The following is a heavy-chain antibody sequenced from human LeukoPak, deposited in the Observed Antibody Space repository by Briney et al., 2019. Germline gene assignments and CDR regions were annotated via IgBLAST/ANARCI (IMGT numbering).Heavy chain of an antibody. CDR1: GYIFTDYY. D-gene: IGHD3-9*01. J-gene: IGHJ6*03. Sequence: GASVKVSCKASGYIFTDYYMHWVRQAPGQGLEWMGGIIPIFGTANYAQKFQGRVTITADESTSTAYMELSSLRSEDTAVYYCARGPYDILTGYYPYYYYYYMDVWGKGTTVTISS. V-gene: IGHV1-69*13. CDR2: IIPIFGTA. CDR3: ARGPYDILTGYYPYYYYYYMDV.